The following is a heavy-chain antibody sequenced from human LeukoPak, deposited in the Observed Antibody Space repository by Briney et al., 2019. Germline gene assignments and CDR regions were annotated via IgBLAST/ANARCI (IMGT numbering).Heavy chain of an antibody. CDR1: GGSISSYY. J-gene: IGHJ6*02. CDR2: IYYSGST. V-gene: IGHV4-59*01. Sequence: SETLSLTCTVSGGSISSYYWSWIRQPPGKGLEWIGYIYYSGSTNYNPSLKSRVTISVDTSKNQFSLKLSSVTAADTAVYYCARDLYYGPSYYYYYGMDVWGQGTTVTVSS. CDR3: ARDLYYGPSYYYYYGMDV. D-gene: IGHD3-10*01.